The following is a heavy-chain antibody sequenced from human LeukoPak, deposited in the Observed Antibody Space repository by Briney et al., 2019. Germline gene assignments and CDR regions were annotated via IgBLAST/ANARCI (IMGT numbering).Heavy chain of an antibody. CDR2: ISSSSSTI. Sequence: GGSLRLSCAASGFTFSSYWMSWVRQAPGKGLEWVSYISSSSSTIYYADSVKGRFTISRDNAKNSLYLQMNSLRDEDTAVYYCARETYYDFWSGYYGTRYFDYWGQGTLVTVSS. V-gene: IGHV3-48*02. J-gene: IGHJ4*02. D-gene: IGHD3-3*01. CDR3: ARETYYDFWSGYYGTRYFDY. CDR1: GFTFSSYW.